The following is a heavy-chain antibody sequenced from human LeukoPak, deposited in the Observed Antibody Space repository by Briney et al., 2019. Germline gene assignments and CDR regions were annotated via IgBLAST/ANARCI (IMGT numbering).Heavy chain of an antibody. CDR2: IYYSGST. Sequence: SETLSLTCTVSGGSISSYYWSWIRQPPGKGLEGIGYIYYSGSTNYNPSLKSRVTISVDTSKNQFSLKLSSVTAADTAVYYCARLAVAGPYDAFDIWGQGTMVTASS. CDR3: ARLAVAGPYDAFDI. D-gene: IGHD6-19*01. J-gene: IGHJ3*02. CDR1: GGSISSYY. V-gene: IGHV4-59*08.